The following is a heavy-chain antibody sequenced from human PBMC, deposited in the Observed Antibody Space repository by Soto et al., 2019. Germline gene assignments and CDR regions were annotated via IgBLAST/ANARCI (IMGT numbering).Heavy chain of an antibody. J-gene: IGHJ4*02. CDR1: GFTFSLYG. CDR3: ARYSGKYQGPIDY. CDR2: ISYDGSNK. Sequence: QVQLVESGGGVVQPGRSLRLSCAASGFTFSLYGIHWVRQAPGKGLEWLAVISYDGSNKHYADSVKGRFTVSRDNSKNTLYLQMNSLRAEDTAVYFCARYSGKYQGPIDYWGQGTLVTVSS. D-gene: IGHD1-26*01. V-gene: IGHV3-30*03.